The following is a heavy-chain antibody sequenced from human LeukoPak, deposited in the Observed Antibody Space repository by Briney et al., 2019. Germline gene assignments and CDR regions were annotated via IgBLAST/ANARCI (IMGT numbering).Heavy chain of an antibody. CDR3: AKDVSFRRGHNFDVSDV. V-gene: IGHV3-43*01. J-gene: IGHJ3*01. D-gene: IGHD5-24*01. CDR2: ITLGATVT. Sequence: GGSLRLSCSASGFKFPDSAVLWVRQPRGKGRECIVLITLGATVTYYSDAVRGRLTASTDDSSSTLYLQMNRLRREDTALYFCAKDVSFRRGHNFDVSDVWGLATTVIVSS. CDR1: GFKFPDSA.